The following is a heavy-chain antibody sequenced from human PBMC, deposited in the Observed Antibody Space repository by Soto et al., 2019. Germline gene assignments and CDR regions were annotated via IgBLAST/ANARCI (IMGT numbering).Heavy chain of an antibody. CDR2: INTNSGGT. CDR1: GYTFTGYY. J-gene: IGHJ4*02. CDR3: ARTQTNDH. V-gene: IGHV1-2*02. Sequence: ASVKVSCKASGYTFTGYYIHWVRQAPGQGLEWMGWINTNSGGTNYAQKFQGRVTMTRDTSISTAYMELSRLTSDGTAVYYCARTQTNDHWGQGTLVTVSS.